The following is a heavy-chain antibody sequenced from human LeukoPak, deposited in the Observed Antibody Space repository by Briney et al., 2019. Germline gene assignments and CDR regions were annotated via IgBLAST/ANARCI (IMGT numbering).Heavy chain of an antibody. CDR3: AREPSDIVLDV. CDR1: GFTFHTHY. V-gene: IGHV3-53*01. J-gene: IGHJ6*02. D-gene: IGHD2-15*01. Sequence: GGSLRLSCVASGFTFHTHYMSWVRQAPGKGLEWVSVIYSGGSTSYADSVKGRFTISRDSPKNTLYLQINSLRAEDTAVYYCAREPSDIVLDVWGQGTTVTVSS. CDR2: IYSGGST.